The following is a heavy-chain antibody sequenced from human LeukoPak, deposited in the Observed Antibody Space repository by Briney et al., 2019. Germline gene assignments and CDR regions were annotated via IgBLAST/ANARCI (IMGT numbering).Heavy chain of an antibody. V-gene: IGHV4-61*02. D-gene: IGHD6-19*01. CDR2: IYTSGST. CDR1: GGSISSGRYF. CDR3: ARESIAVAGKINWFDP. J-gene: IGHJ5*02. Sequence: SETLSLTCTVSGGSISSGRYFWSWIRRPAGKGLEWIGRIYTSGSTNYNPSLKSRVTISVDTSKNQFSLKLSSVTAADTAVYYCARESIAVAGKINWFDPWGQGTLVTVSS.